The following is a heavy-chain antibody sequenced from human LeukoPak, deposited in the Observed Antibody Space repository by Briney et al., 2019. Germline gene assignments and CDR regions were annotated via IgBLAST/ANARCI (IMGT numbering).Heavy chain of an antibody. D-gene: IGHD6-19*01. CDR2: INAANGNT. V-gene: IGHV1-3*01. Sequence: GASVKVSCKTSGFTFTTYTMHWVRQAPGQRLEWMGWINAANGNTQYSQKFQGRVTITRDTSASTGYMELSSLRSEDTAVYYCARGAPIRVAVAATFDPWGQGTLVTVPS. CDR3: ARGAPIRVAVAATFDP. CDR1: GFTFTTYT. J-gene: IGHJ5*02.